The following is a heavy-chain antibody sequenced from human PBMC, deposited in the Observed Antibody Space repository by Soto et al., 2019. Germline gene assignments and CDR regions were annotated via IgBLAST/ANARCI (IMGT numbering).Heavy chain of an antibody. J-gene: IGHJ4*02. CDR3: ARGGVCSTTSCYVPPDY. CDR1: GYTFTNYG. V-gene: IGHV1-18*01. Sequence: QVQLVQSGGEVKKPGASVKVSCKASGYTFTNYGIIWVRQAPGQGLEWVGWISAYNGNTNYAQKLQGRVTMTTDTPTSTAYMELRSLRSDDTAVYFCARGGVCSTTSCYVPPDYWGQGTLVTVSS. CDR2: ISAYNGNT. D-gene: IGHD2-2*01.